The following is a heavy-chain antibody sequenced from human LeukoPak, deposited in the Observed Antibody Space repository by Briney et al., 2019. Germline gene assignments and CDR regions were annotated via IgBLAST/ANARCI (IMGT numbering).Heavy chain of an antibody. Sequence: SQTLSLTCTVSGGSISSGDYYWSWIRQPPGKGLEWIGYIYYSGSTYYNPSLKSRVTISVDTSKNQFSLKLSSVTAADTAVYYCARAAIFGVVYVYWGQGTLVTVSS. J-gene: IGHJ4*02. CDR1: GGSISSGDYY. CDR3: ARAAIFGVVYVY. V-gene: IGHV4-30-4*08. D-gene: IGHD3-3*01. CDR2: IYYSGST.